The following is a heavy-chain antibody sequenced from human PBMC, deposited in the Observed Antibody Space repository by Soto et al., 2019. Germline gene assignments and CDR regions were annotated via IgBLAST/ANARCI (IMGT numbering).Heavy chain of an antibody. CDR1: GFTFSNAW. CDR2: IKSKTDGGTT. CDR3: TTDQSNGWAPYWYFDL. V-gene: IGHV3-15*07. D-gene: IGHD6-19*01. J-gene: IGHJ2*01. Sequence: EVQLVESGGGLVKPGGSLRLSCAASGFTFSNAWMNWVRQAPGKGLEWVGRIKSKTDGGTTDYAAPVKGRFTISRDDSKNTLYLQMNSLKTEDTAVYYCTTDQSNGWAPYWYFDLWGRGTLVTVSS.